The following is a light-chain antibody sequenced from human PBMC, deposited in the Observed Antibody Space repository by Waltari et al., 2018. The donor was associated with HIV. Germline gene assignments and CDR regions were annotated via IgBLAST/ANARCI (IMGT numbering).Light chain of an antibody. J-gene: IGKJ1*01. V-gene: IGKV1-39*01. CDR2: AAS. Sequence: DTQLTQSPSSLSASVGDRVTIACRASQNISNLLNWYQQRPGNAPRLLIFAASTLQSGVPSRFSGSGSGTDFTLTISSLQPEDFASYYCQQSYVSPWTFGQGTRVDLK. CDR1: QNISNL. CDR3: QQSYVSPWT.